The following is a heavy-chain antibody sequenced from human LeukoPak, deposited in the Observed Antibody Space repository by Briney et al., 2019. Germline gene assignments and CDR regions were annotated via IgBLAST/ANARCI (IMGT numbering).Heavy chain of an antibody. D-gene: IGHD3-9*01. V-gene: IGHV3-21*01. CDR2: ISSSSSYI. CDR1: GFTFSSYS. CDR3: ARTYYDILTGYYAALDV. Sequence: GGSLRLSCAASGFTFSSYSMNWVRQAPGKGLEWVSSISSSSSYIYYADSVKGRFTISRDNAKNSLYLQMNSLRAEDTAVYYCARTYYDILTGYYAALDVWGQGTTVTVSS. J-gene: IGHJ6*02.